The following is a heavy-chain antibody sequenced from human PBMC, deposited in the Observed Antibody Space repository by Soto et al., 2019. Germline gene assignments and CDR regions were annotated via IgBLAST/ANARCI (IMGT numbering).Heavy chain of an antibody. D-gene: IGHD2-2*01. V-gene: IGHV3-48*01. CDR1: GFTFSSYS. J-gene: IGHJ3*02. CDR3: AREGYCSASSCYLDAFDI. CDR2: ISSSSSSI. Sequence: GGSLRLSCAASGFTFSSYSMNWVRQAPGKGLEWVSYISSSSSSIYCADSVRGRFTISRGNAKNSLYLQMNSLRAEDTAVYYCAREGYCSASSCYLDAFDIWGQGTMVTV.